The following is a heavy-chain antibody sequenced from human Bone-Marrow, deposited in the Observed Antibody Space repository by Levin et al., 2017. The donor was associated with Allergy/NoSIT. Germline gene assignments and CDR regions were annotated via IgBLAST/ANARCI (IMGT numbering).Heavy chain of an antibody. CDR1: GFTFTDVW. V-gene: IGHV3-7*01. D-gene: IGHD5-12*01. J-gene: IGHJ4*02. CDR2: VKRDGTEK. Sequence: RSGGSLRLSCIASGFTFTDVWMSWVRQAPGKGPEWVANVKRDGTEKYYLDSVKGRFTISRDNAKNSVYLQMNNLRVEDTAVYYCSRNKWPWGQGTQVTVSS. CDR3: SRNKWP.